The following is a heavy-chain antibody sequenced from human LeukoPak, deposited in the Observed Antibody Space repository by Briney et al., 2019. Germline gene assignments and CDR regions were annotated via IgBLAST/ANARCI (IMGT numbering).Heavy chain of an antibody. D-gene: IGHD3-9*01. CDR3: AKDQVERLRYFDWLLSPDY. Sequence: ASVKVSCKASGYTFTGYYMHWVRQAPGQGLEWMGWINPNSGGTNYAQKFQGRVTMTRDTSISTAYMELSRLRSDDTAVYYCAKDQVERLRYFDWLLSPDYWGQGTLVTVSS. CDR2: INPNSGGT. J-gene: IGHJ4*02. V-gene: IGHV1-2*02. CDR1: GYTFTGYY.